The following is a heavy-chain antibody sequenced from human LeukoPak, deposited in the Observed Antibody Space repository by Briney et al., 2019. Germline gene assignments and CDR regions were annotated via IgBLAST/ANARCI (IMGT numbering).Heavy chain of an antibody. Sequence: GGSLRLSCAASGFTFSNYAMHWVRQAPGKGLEYVSVISSNGGSTYFANCVKGRFTISRENSKNTLYLQMGSLRAEDMAVYYCARGGVVIEGATSIDYWGQGTLVTVSS. CDR3: ARGGVVIEGATSIDY. V-gene: IGHV3-64*01. D-gene: IGHD1-26*01. J-gene: IGHJ4*02. CDR2: ISSNGGST. CDR1: GFTFSNYA.